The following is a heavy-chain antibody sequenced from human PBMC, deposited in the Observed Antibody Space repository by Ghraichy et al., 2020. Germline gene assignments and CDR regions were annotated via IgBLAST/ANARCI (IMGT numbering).Heavy chain of an antibody. CDR1: GYTFTSYG. CDR3: ARDKSLRFLEWSHYGMDV. Sequence: ASVKGSCKASGYTFTSYGISWVRQAPGQGLEWMGWISAHNGNTNYAQKLQGRVTMTTDTSTSTAYMELRSLRSDDTAVYYCARDKSLRFLEWSHYGMDVWGQGTTVTVSS. D-gene: IGHD3-3*01. J-gene: IGHJ6*02. V-gene: IGHV1-18*01. CDR2: ISAHNGNT.